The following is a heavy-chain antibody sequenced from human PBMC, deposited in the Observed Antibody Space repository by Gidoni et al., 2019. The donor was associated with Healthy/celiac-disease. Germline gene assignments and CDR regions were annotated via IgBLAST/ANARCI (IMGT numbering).Heavy chain of an antibody. CDR1: GFTFRSYG. CDR3: AREDGDSSGYLYFDY. CDR2: IWYDGSNK. J-gene: IGHJ4*02. V-gene: IGHV3-33*01. Sequence: QVQLVESGGGVVQPVRYRSLYCPASGFTFRSYGLHWGRQAPGKGLEWVAVIWYDGSNKYYADSVKGRFTISRDNSKNTLYLQMNSLRAEDTAVYYCAREDGDSSGYLYFDYWGQGTLVTVSS. D-gene: IGHD3-22*01.